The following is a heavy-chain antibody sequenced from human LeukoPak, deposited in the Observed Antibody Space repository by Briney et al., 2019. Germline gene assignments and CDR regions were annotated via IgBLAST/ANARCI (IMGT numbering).Heavy chain of an antibody. D-gene: IGHD3-16*01. V-gene: IGHV4-30-2*01. J-gene: IGHJ4*02. CDR1: GGSISSAGYS. CDR2: IYHSGST. CDR3: ARLGRYDYFIDY. Sequence: KSSETLSLTCAVSGGSISSAGYSWSWTRQPPGKGLEWIGYIYHSGSTYYNSSLKSRVTISVDRSKNQFSLKLTSVTAADTAVYYCARLGRYDYFIDYWGQGTLVTVSS.